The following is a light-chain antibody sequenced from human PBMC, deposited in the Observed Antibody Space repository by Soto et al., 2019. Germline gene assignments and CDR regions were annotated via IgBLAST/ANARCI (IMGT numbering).Light chain of an antibody. Sequence: DIQMTQSPSSLSASVGDRVTITCRASQSISSYLNWYQQKPGKAPKLLIYAASSLQSGAPSRFSGSGSGTDFTLTNSSLQPEDFATYYCQQSYSTPLTFGGGTKVDIK. J-gene: IGKJ4*01. CDR1: QSISSY. CDR2: AAS. CDR3: QQSYSTPLT. V-gene: IGKV1-39*01.